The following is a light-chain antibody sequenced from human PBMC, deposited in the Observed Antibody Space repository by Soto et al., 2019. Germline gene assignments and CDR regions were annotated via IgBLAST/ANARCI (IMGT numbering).Light chain of an antibody. V-gene: IGKV1-12*01. CDR1: QDLGSW. CDR3: QQANSFPRT. Sequence: DIQMTQSPSSVSASVGDRVTITCRASQDLGSWLAWYQQKPGKAPKLLIYAASTLQRGVPSRFAGSGSGTDFTLTISSLQPEDFATYYCQQANSFPRTFGQGTKVEIK. J-gene: IGKJ1*01. CDR2: AAS.